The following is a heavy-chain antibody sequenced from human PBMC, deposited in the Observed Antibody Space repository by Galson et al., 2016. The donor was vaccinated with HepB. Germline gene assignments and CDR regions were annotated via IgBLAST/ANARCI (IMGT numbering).Heavy chain of an antibody. J-gene: IGHJ5*02. Sequence: SLRLSCAASGFTFSRHAMHWVRRAPGKGLEWVAVIAHDATIKDYADSVEGRFTISRDNSKNTLYLEMHSLRDEDMAVYYCARDPTIGAPDWFDAWGQGTLVTVTS. CDR1: GFTFSRHA. D-gene: IGHD3-10*01. CDR2: IAHDATIK. V-gene: IGHV3-30*04. CDR3: ARDPTIGAPDWFDA.